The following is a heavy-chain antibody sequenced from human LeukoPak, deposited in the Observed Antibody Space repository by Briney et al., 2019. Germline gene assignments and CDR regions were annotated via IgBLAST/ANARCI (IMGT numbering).Heavy chain of an antibody. Sequence: GGSLRLSCEGSGFTVSSYGMSWVRQAPGKGLEWVSAIRSSGGSTYYADSVKGRFTISRDISKNTLYLQMDSLRPEDTAIYYCANRGTVTYFFDYWGQGILVTVSS. J-gene: IGHJ4*02. CDR1: GFTVSSYG. CDR3: ANRGTVTYFFDY. V-gene: IGHV3-23*01. CDR2: IRSSGGST. D-gene: IGHD3-16*02.